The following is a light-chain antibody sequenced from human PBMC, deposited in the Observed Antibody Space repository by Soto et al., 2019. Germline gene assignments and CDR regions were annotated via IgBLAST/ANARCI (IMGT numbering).Light chain of an antibody. Sequence: DLQMTQSPSSLSASVGDRVTIACRASQYINNYLAWYQQKPGKVPKLLIKAASTLQSGVPSRFSGSGSGTDFALTISSLQPEDAATYYCQKYNIAPWTFGQGTKVEIK. J-gene: IGKJ1*01. CDR2: AAS. CDR3: QKYNIAPWT. V-gene: IGKV1-27*01. CDR1: QYINNY.